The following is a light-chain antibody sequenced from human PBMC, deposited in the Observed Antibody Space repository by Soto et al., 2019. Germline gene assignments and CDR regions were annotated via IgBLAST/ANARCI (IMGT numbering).Light chain of an antibody. Sequence: QSALTQPASVSGSPGQSITISCSGTSSDVGSYDHVAWYQQFPGKTPKLMIYEVSNRPSGVSSRFSGSKPGNTASLTISGLQAEDEADYYCISYTGSSTSYVFGSGTKVTVL. V-gene: IGLV2-14*01. CDR2: EVS. J-gene: IGLJ1*01. CDR3: ISYTGSSTSYV. CDR1: SSDVGSYDH.